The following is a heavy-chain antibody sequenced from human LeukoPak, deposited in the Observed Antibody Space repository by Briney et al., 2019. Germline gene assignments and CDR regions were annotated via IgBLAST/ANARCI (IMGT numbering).Heavy chain of an antibody. V-gene: IGHV3-21*04. CDR2: IGSTSTDI. D-gene: IGHD2-15*01. CDR1: GFTFSSYS. Sequence: GGSLRLSCAASGFTFSSYSMNWVRQAPGKGLEWVSSIGSTSTDIRYADSVKGRFTIARDNAKNSLYLQMSSLRAEDTAVYYCAREKWSHFDSWGQGTLVTVSS. CDR3: AREKWSHFDS. J-gene: IGHJ4*02.